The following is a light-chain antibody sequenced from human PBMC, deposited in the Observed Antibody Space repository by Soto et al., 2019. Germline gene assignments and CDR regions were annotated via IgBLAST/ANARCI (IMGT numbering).Light chain of an antibody. V-gene: IGKV1-5*03. Sequence: DIQMTQSPPTLSASVGDTVSITCRASLSISSWLAWYQQKPGKAPKILIYEASNLKSDVPSRFSGSGSGTDFPLTINGLQPDDFATYYCQQYDRFPYSFGPGTRLEIK. CDR3: QQYDRFPYS. CDR1: LSISSW. CDR2: EAS. J-gene: IGKJ2*01.